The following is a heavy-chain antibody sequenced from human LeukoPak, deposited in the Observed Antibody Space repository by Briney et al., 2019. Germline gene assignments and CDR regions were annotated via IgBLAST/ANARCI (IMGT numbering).Heavy chain of an antibody. V-gene: IGHV3-11*01. J-gene: IGHJ4*02. D-gene: IGHD6-25*01. CDR2: ISSSGSTI. CDR1: EFTFSDYY. CDR3: ARSRLRYSSGCPLSR. Sequence: GGSLRLSCAASEFTFSDYYMSWIRQAPGKGLEWVSYISSSGSTIYYADSVKGRFTISRDNAKNSLYLQMNSLRAEDTAVYYCARSRLRYSSGCPLSRWGQGTLVTVSS.